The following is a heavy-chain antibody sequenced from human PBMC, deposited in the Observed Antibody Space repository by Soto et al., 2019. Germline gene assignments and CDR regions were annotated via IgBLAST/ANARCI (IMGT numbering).Heavy chain of an antibody. V-gene: IGHV3-30*18. CDR3: AKQGGKSYSRDYYYGMDV. CDR1: GFTFSSYG. CDR2: ISYDGSNK. D-gene: IGHD4-4*01. J-gene: IGHJ6*02. Sequence: GGSLRLSCAASGFTFSSYGMHWVRQAPGKGLEWVAVISYDGSNKYYADSVKGRFTISRDNSKNTLYLQMNSLRAEDTAVYYCAKQGGKSYSRDYYYGMDVWGQGTTVTVSS.